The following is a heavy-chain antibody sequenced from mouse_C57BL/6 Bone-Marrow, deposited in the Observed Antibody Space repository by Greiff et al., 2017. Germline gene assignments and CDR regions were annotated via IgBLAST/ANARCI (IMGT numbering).Heavy chain of an antibody. V-gene: IGHV1-59*01. CDR3: ARNDDYDLFAY. CDR2: IDPSDSYT. Sequence: VQLQQPGAELVRPGTSVKLSCKASGYTFTSYWMHWVKQRPGQGLEWIGVIDPSDSYTNYNQKFKGKATLTVDTSSSTAYMQLSSLTSEDSAVYYCARNDDYDLFAYGGWGKVVTVSA. CDR1: GYTFTSYW. J-gene: IGHJ3*01. D-gene: IGHD2-4*01.